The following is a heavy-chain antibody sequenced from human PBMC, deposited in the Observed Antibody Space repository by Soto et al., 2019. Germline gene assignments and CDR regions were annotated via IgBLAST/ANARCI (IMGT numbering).Heavy chain of an antibody. CDR3: GKTDGAEGQLIDS. Sequence: SVKVSCKASGGTFSSYAISWVRQAPGQGLEWMGGIIPIFGTANYAQKFQGRVTITADESTSTAYMELSSLRAEDTAVYYCGKTDGAEGQLIDSWGQGTLVTVSS. J-gene: IGHJ4*02. V-gene: IGHV1-69*13. D-gene: IGHD5-18*01. CDR2: IIPIFGTA. CDR1: GGTFSSYA.